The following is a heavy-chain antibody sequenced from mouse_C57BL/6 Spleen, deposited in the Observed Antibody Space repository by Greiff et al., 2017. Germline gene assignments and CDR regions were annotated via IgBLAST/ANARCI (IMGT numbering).Heavy chain of an antibody. CDR1: GYAFSSSW. D-gene: IGHD2-5*01. CDR3: AYNSNYDDWFAY. V-gene: IGHV1-82*01. J-gene: IGHJ3*01. Sequence: VKLMESGPELVKPGASVKISCKASGYAFSSSWMNWVKQKPGKGLEWIGRFYPGDGDTKYNGKFKGKATLTAEKSSSTGYMELSSLTSEDSAVYFCAYNSNYDDWFAYWGQGTPVTVSA. CDR2: FYPGDGDT.